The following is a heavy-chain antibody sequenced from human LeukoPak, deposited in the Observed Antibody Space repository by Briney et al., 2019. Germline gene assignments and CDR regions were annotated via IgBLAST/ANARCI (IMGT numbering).Heavy chain of an antibody. CDR2: IIPIFGTA. J-gene: IGHJ6*03. CDR1: GGTFSSYA. V-gene: IGHV1-69*13. CDR3: ARGKGIFGVVISYYYYYYMDV. D-gene: IGHD3-3*01. Sequence: SVKVSCKASGGTFSSYAISWVRQAPGQGLEWMGGIIPIFGTANYAQKFQGRVTITADESTSTAYMELSSLRSEDTAVYYCARGKGIFGVVISYYYYYYMDVWGKRTTVTVSS.